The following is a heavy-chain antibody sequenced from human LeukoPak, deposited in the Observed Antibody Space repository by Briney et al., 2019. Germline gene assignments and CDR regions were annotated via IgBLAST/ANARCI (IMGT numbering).Heavy chain of an antibody. CDR1: GGSISNSNW. J-gene: IGHJ4*02. CDR3: ARVLRGGLEYFDY. Sequence: SGTLSLTCAVSGGSISNSNWWSWVRQPPGKGLEWIGEIYDSRNTNYNPSLKSRVTISVDKSKNQFSLKLNSVTAADTAVYYCARVLRGGLEYFDYWGQGTLVTVSS. CDR2: IYDSRNT. V-gene: IGHV4-4*02.